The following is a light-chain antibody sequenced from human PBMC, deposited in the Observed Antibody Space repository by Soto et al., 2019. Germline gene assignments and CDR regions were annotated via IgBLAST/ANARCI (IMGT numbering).Light chain of an antibody. Sequence: EIVMTQSPATLSVSPGESATLSCRASQTVTNNLAWYQQKSGQAPRLLFYRASSRATAIPARFSGSGSGTEFTLTISSLQSEDFGVYYCLQYNSWPNTFGQGTKLEIK. CDR3: LQYNSWPNT. CDR1: QTVTNN. V-gene: IGKV3-15*01. J-gene: IGKJ2*01. CDR2: RAS.